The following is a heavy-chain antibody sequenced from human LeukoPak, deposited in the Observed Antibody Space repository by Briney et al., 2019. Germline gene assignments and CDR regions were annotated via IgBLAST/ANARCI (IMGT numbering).Heavy chain of an antibody. CDR1: GFTFSSYW. D-gene: IGHD5-12*01. J-gene: IGHJ6*03. CDR2: IKQDGSEK. V-gene: IGHV3-7*01. CDR3: ARDGRISGYGFYYYMDV. Sequence: GGSLRLSCAASGFTFSSYWMSWVRQAPGKGLEWVANIKQDGSEKDYVDSVKGRLTISRDNAKNSLYLQMNSLRAEDTAVYYCARDGRISGYGFYYYMDVWGKGTTVTVSS.